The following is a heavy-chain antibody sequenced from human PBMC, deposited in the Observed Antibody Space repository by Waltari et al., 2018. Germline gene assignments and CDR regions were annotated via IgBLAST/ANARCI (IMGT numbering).Heavy chain of an antibody. V-gene: IGHV5-10-1*03. CDR3: AGRGTRDWFDP. CDR2: IDPSDSNT. CDR1: GYSFTRYW. Sequence: EVQLVQSGAEVKKPGESLRISCKGSGYSFTRYWITWVRQMPGKGLEWMGRIDPSDSNTNYSPSFQGHVTISADNSISTAYLQWSSLKASDTAMYYCAGRGTRDWFDPWGQGTLVTVSS. J-gene: IGHJ5*02.